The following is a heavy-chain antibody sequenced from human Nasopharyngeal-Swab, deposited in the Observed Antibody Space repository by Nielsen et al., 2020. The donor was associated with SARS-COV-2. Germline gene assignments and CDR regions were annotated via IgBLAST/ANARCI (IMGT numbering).Heavy chain of an antibody. D-gene: IGHD3-3*01. Sequence: SETLSLTCTVSGGSISSYYWSWIRQPAGKGLEWIGRIYTSGSTNYNPSLKSRVTMSVDTSKNQFSLKLSSVTAADTAVYYCARDLSRRSRGSYYYYGMDVWGQGTTVTVSS. J-gene: IGHJ6*02. CDR3: ARDLSRRSRGSYYYYGMDV. CDR2: IYTSGST. CDR1: GGSISSYY. V-gene: IGHV4-4*07.